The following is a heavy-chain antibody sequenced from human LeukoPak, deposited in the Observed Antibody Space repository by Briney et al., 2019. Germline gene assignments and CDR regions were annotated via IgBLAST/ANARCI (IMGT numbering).Heavy chain of an antibody. J-gene: IGHJ4*02. V-gene: IGHV4-59*01. CDR2: IYYSGST. Sequence: PSETLSLTCTAPGSSISTSYWSWIRQPPGKGLEWVGYIYYSGSTNYNPSLKSRVTISIDTSKNQFSLTLSSVTAADTAVYYCARVGGSGWYLGSFDYWGQGTLVTVSS. CDR3: ARVGGSGWYLGSFDY. CDR1: GSSISTSY. D-gene: IGHD6-19*01.